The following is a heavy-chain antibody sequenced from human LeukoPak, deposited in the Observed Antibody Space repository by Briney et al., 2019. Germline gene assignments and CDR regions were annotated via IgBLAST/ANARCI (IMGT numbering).Heavy chain of an antibody. D-gene: IGHD3-3*01. Sequence: GGSLRLSCAASGFTVSSNYMSWVRQAPGKGLEWASVIYSGGSTYYADSVKGRFTISRHNSKNTLYLQMNSLRAEDTAVYYCARTYYDFWYLDYWGQGTLVTVPS. J-gene: IGHJ4*02. CDR3: ARTYYDFWYLDY. V-gene: IGHV3-53*04. CDR2: IYSGGST. CDR1: GFTVSSNY.